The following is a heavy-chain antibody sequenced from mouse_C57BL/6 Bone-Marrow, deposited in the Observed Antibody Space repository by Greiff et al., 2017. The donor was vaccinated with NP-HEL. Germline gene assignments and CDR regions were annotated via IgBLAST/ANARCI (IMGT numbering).Heavy chain of an antibody. J-gene: IGHJ2*01. CDR1: GYTFTSYW. CDR2: IHPNSGST. D-gene: IGHD1-1*01. V-gene: IGHV1-64*01. CDR3: ARPPQYYGSSPYYFDY. Sequence: QQPGAELVKPGASVKLSCKASGYTFTSYWMHWVKQRPGHGLEWIGMIHPNSGSTNYNEKFKSKATLTVDKSSSTAYMQLSSLTSEDSAVYYCARPPQYYGSSPYYFDYWGQGTTLTVSS.